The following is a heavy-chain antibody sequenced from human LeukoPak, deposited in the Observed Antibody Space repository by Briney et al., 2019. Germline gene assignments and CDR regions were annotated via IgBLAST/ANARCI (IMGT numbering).Heavy chain of an antibody. CDR3: AKDRSWHGLEY. Sequence: GGSLRLSCAASGFTFSSYAMHWVRQAPGKGLEWATLITYDGSTKYYADSVKGRFTISRDNSKNRLYLQMDSLRGEDTAVYYCAKDRSWHGLEYWGQGALVTVSS. D-gene: IGHD3-16*02. J-gene: IGHJ4*02. CDR2: ITYDGSTK. CDR1: GFTFSSYA. V-gene: IGHV3-30*04.